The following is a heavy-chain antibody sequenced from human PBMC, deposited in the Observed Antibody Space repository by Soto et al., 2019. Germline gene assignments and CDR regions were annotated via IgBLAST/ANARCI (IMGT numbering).Heavy chain of an antibody. CDR2: LSYDGSDK. CDR3: ARDYYKYYDSSGYYRSPAY. J-gene: IGHJ4*02. D-gene: IGHD3-22*01. Sequence: GVPLRLSCAASGFTFSSYAMHWVRQAPAKGLEWVALLSYDGSDKDYADSVKGRFTISRDNSRNTLFLQMNSLRAEDTAVYYCARDYYKYYDSSGYYRSPAYWGQGTLVTVSS. CDR1: GFTFSSYA. V-gene: IGHV3-30-3*01.